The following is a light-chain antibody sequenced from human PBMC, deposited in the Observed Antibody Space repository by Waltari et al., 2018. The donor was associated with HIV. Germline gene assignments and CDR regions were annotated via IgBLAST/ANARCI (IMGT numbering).Light chain of an antibody. Sequence: DIQMTQSPSTLSASVGDRVTITCRASQSISNWLAWYQVKPGKAPKALIYKASILESGVPLRFSGRGSGTEFTLSISSLQPDDFATYYCLQCDSYSPWTLGQGTKVEIK. V-gene: IGKV1-5*03. CDR1: QSISNW. CDR3: LQCDSYSPWT. J-gene: IGKJ1*01. CDR2: KAS.